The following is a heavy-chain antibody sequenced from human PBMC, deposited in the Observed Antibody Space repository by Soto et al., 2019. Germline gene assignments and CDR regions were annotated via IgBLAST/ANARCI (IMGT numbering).Heavy chain of an antibody. D-gene: IGHD3-9*01. CDR3: ARESHDILTGPPWVGYFDL. CDR2: INDRGSI. V-gene: IGHV4-34*01. J-gene: IGHJ2*01. Sequence: QVQLQQWGAGPLRPLETLSLTCGVSGGSFSGYYWAWIRQSPGKGLEWIGEINDRGSINYNPSLKSRVSSSVDTSKNHYSLNLRSVTAADTAVYYCARESHDILTGPPWVGYFDLWGRGTLVTVSS. CDR1: GGSFSGYY.